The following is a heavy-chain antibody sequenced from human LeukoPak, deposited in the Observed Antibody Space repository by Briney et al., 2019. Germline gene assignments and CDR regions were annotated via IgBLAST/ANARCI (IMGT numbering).Heavy chain of an antibody. CDR3: AKSFGPVIAAAGTGAD. J-gene: IGHJ4*02. Sequence: GGSLRLSCAASGFTFSSFTLSWVRQAPGKGLEWVSAISGSGGSTYYADSVKGRFTISRDNSKNTLYLQMNSLRAEDTAVYYCAKSFGPVIAAAGTGADWGQGTLVTVSS. CDR2: ISGSGGST. D-gene: IGHD6-13*01. CDR1: GFTFSSFT. V-gene: IGHV3-23*01.